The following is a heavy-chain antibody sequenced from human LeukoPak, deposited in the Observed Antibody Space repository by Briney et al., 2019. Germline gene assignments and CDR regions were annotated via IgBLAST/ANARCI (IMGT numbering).Heavy chain of an antibody. D-gene: IGHD2-15*01. J-gene: IGHJ5*02. CDR1: GFTFSSYA. CDR3: AKAVDCSGGTCYSRWFDP. Sequence: GGSLRLSCAASGFTFSSYAMTWFRQAPGKGPEWVSAISGGGGSTYYSDSVKGRFAISRDNSKHTLYLQMTSLTAEDTAVYYCAKAVDCSGGTCYSRWFDPWGQGTLVTVSS. CDR2: ISGGGGST. V-gene: IGHV3-23*01.